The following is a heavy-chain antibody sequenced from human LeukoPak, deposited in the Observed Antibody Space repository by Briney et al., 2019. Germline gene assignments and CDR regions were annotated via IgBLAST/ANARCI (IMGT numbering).Heavy chain of an antibody. D-gene: IGHD2-2*01. Sequence: GGSLRLSCAASGFTFSSYAMSWDRQAPGKGLEWVSAISGSGGSTYYADSVKGRFTISRDNSKNTLYLQMNSLRAEDTAVYYCAKDLTVSTPRAKYYYYYYGMDVWGQGTTVTVSS. CDR1: GFTFSSYA. CDR2: ISGSGGST. J-gene: IGHJ6*02. V-gene: IGHV3-23*01. CDR3: AKDLTVSTPRAKYYYYYYGMDV.